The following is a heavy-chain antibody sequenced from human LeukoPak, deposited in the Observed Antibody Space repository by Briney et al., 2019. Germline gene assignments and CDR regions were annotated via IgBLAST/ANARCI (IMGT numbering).Heavy chain of an antibody. CDR1: GFTFSSYA. D-gene: IGHD4-17*01. CDR2: ISYDGSNK. CDR3: ASDYGDSPSYYYGMDV. J-gene: IGHJ6*04. V-gene: IGHV3-30*04. Sequence: GGSLRLSCAASGFTFSSYAMHWVRQAPGKGLEWVTVISYDGSNKYYADSVKGRFTISRDNSKSTLYLQMNSLRAEDTAVYYCASDYGDSPSYYYGMDVWGKGTTVTVSS.